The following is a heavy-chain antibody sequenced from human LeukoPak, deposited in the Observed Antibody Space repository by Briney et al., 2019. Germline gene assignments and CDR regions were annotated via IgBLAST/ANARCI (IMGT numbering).Heavy chain of an antibody. J-gene: IGHJ4*02. D-gene: IGHD4-17*01. Sequence: GASVKVSCKASGYTFSTYGISWVRQAPGQGLEWMGWISAQNGNTNYAQKFQGRVTLTTDTSTSTAYMELRGLRSDDSAVYYCARDRFTLYGDYGYWGQGTLVTVSS. CDR1: GYTFSTYG. CDR2: ISAQNGNT. CDR3: ARDRFTLYGDYGY. V-gene: IGHV1-18*01.